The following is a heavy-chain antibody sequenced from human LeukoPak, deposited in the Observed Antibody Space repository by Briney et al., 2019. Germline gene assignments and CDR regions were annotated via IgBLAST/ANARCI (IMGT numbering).Heavy chain of an antibody. V-gene: IGHV1-69*01. J-gene: IGHJ4*02. CDR3: ARSYYYDSSGYYKRYYFDY. CDR2: IIPIFGTA. Sequence: GSSVKVSCKASGDTFSSYAISWVRQAPGQGLEWMGGIIPIFGTANYAQKFQGRVTITADESTSTAYMELSSLRSEDTAVYYCARSYYYDSSGYYKRYYFDYWGQGTLVTVSS. CDR1: GDTFSSYA. D-gene: IGHD3-22*01.